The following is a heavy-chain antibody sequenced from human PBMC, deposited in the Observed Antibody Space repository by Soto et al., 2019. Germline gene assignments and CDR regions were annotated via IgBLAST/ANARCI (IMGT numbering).Heavy chain of an antibody. D-gene: IGHD6-25*01. CDR2: IYNDGRT. Sequence: GGSLRLSCAVSGFTVSSNCMTWVRQAPGKGLETVSDIYNDGRTYYADSVKGRFTISRDNSYNTLYLQMNSLRVEDTAVYYCATRQRSGYYYGMDVWGQGTTVTVSS. CDR1: GFTVSSNC. CDR3: ATRQRSGYYYGMDV. V-gene: IGHV3-53*01. J-gene: IGHJ6*02.